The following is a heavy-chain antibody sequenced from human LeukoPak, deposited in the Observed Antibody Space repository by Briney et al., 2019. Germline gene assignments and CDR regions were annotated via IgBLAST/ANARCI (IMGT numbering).Heavy chain of an antibody. J-gene: IGHJ5*02. CDR3: ARDSYPISHYGSGSPNWFDP. CDR2: ISAYNGNT. V-gene: IGHV1-18*01. Sequence: ASVKVSCKASGYTFTSYGISWVRQAPGQGLEWMGWISAYNGNTNYAQKLQGRLTMTTDTSTSTAYMELRSLRSDDTAVYYCARDSYPISHYGSGSPNWFDPWGQGTLVTVSS. D-gene: IGHD3-10*01. CDR1: GYTFTSYG.